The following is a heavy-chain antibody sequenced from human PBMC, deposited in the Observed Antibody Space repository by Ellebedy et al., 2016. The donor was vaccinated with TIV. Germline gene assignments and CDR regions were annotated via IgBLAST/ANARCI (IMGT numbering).Heavy chain of an antibody. CDR2: TYYRSKWYD. D-gene: IGHD2-2*01. V-gene: IGHV6-1*01. Sequence: SQTLSLTCAIAGDSVSSDRAAWDWIRQSPSRGLEWLGRTYYRSKWYDDYALSVRGRITITPDTSKNQFSLQLNSVTPEDTAVYYCARVRVALRPAGLYYYFGMDVWGQGTTVTVSS. CDR3: ARVRVALRPAGLYYYFGMDV. J-gene: IGHJ6*02. CDR1: GDSVSSDRAA.